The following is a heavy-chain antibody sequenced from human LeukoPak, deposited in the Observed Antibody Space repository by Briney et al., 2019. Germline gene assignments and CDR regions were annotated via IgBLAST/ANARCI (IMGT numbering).Heavy chain of an antibody. CDR1: GYTFTSYG. V-gene: IGHV1-18*01. D-gene: IGHD4-17*01. J-gene: IGHJ3*02. CDR3: ARDQVHGDSSDAFDI. CDR2: ISAYNGNT. Sequence: ASVKVSCKASGYTFTSYGISWVRQAPGQGLEWMGWISAYNGNTNYAQKLQGRVTMTTDTSTSTAYMELRSLRSDDTAVYYCARDQVHGDSSDAFDIWGQGTMVTVSS.